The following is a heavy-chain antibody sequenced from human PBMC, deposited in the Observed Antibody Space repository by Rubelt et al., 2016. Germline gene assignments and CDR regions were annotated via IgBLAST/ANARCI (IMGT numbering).Heavy chain of an antibody. V-gene: IGHV3-48*04. J-gene: IGHJ4*02. Sequence: VRQVPGKGLEWISYISGGMETIYYADSVRGRFTISRDNAKNSLYLQMDSLRAEDTAVYYCARGHTSTTRHLDYWGQGTLVTLSS. CDR2: ISGGMETI. D-gene: IGHD2-2*01. CDR3: ARGHTSTTRHLDY.